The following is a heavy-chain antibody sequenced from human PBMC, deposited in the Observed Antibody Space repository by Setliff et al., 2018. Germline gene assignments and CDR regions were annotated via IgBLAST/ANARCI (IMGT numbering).Heavy chain of an antibody. Sequence: SETLSLTCTVSGGSMSGYFWTWIRQPAGKGLEWIGRIHPSGATNYNPSLMSRLTMSIDTSNNHFTLRVNSVTAADTAVYYCARQTATGSSATFDSWGQGTLVTVSS. V-gene: IGHV4-4*07. D-gene: IGHD2-21*02. CDR2: IHPSGAT. CDR3: ARQTATGSSATFDS. CDR1: GGSMSGYF. J-gene: IGHJ4*02.